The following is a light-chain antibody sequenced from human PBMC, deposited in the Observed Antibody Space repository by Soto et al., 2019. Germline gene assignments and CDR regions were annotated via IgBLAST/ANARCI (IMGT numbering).Light chain of an antibody. CDR1: QSISTY. V-gene: IGKV1-39*01. Sequence: DIQMTQSPSSLSATVGDRVTITCRASQSISTYLNWYQQKPGKAPKLLMHAASSMARGVPSRFSGSGSGTDFTLTSSSLHPEDFATYYCQQSYRTPRTFGQGTKVDIK. J-gene: IGKJ1*01. CDR2: AAS. CDR3: QQSYRTPRT.